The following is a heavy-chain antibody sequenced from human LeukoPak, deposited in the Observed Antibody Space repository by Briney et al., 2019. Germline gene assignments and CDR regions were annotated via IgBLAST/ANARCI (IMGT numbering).Heavy chain of an antibody. CDR3: ARQDIVVVTAIDY. CDR1: GYSISSGYY. D-gene: IGHD2-21*02. J-gene: IGHJ4*02. V-gene: IGHV4-38-2*01. Sequence: PSETLSLTCAVSGYSISSGYYWGWIRQPPGKGLEWIGSIYYSGSTYYNPSLKSRVTISVDTSKNQFSLKLSSVTAADTAVYYCARQDIVVVTAIDYWGQGTLVTVSS. CDR2: IYYSGST.